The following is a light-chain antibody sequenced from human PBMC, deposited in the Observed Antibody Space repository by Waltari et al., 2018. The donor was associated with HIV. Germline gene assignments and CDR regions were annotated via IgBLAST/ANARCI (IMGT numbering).Light chain of an antibody. J-gene: IGKJ2*01. V-gene: IGKV3-15*01. Sequence: EIVMTQSPATLSVSPGERATLSCRASQSVNSNLAWYQQKRGQAPRLLIYGASTRATDIPARFSGSGSGTEFTLTISSLQSEDFAVYYWQQYNNWPPYTFGQGTKLEIK. CDR1: QSVNSN. CDR2: GAS. CDR3: QQYNNWPPYT.